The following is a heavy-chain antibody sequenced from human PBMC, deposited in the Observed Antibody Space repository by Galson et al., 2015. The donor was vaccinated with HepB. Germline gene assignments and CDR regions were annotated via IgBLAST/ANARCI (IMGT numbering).Heavy chain of an antibody. CDR1: GFTFSSYA. CDR3: ARGGIAAAARAFDI. CDR2: ISSNGGST. J-gene: IGHJ3*02. D-gene: IGHD6-13*01. V-gene: IGHV3-64*01. Sequence: SLRLSCAASGFTFSSYAMHWVRQAPGKGLEYVSAISSNGGSTYYANSVKGRFTISRDNSKNTLYLQMGSLRAEDMAVYYCARGGIAAAARAFDIWGQGTMVTVSS.